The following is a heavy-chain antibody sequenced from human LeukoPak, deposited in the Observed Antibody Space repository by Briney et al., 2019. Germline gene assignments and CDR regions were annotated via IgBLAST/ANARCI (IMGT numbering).Heavy chain of an antibody. Sequence: ASVKVSCKASGYTFTSYDINWVRQATGQGLEWMGWMNPNSGNTGYAQKFQGRVTMTRNTSISTAYMELSSLRSEDTAVYYCASASTYGSGSYPNYYYYYYMDVWGKGTTATISS. CDR1: GYTFTSYD. CDR2: MNPNSGNT. J-gene: IGHJ6*03. CDR3: ASASTYGSGSYPNYYYYYYMDV. D-gene: IGHD3-10*01. V-gene: IGHV1-8*01.